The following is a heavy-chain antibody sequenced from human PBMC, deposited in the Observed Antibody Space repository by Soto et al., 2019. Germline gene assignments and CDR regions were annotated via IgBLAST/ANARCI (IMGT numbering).Heavy chain of an antibody. CDR1: GYSFTSYW. D-gene: IGHD6-25*01. Sequence: PGESLKISCKASGYSFTSYWIGWVRQMPGKGRELMGIIYPGDSDTKYNPSFQGQVTISADKSITTTYLQWSSLKASDTAMYYRAASVGYHIMPAWGQGTRDTVSS. CDR3: AASVGYHIMPA. J-gene: IGHJ1*01. V-gene: IGHV5-51*01. CDR2: IYPGDSDT.